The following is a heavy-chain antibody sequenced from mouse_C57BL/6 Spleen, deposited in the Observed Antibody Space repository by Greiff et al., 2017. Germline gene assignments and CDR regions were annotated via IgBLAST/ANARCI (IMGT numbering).Heavy chain of an antibody. CDR2: IRNKANNHAT. J-gene: IGHJ3*01. Sequence: EVQGVESGGGLVQPGGSMKLSCAASGFTFSDAWMDWVRQSPEKGLEWVAEIRNKANNHATYYAESVKGRFTISRDDSKSSVYLQMNSLRAEDTGIYYCTRNNDYEGFAYWGQGTLVTVSA. CDR3: TRNNDYEGFAY. V-gene: IGHV6-6*01. CDR1: GFTFSDAW. D-gene: IGHD2-4*01.